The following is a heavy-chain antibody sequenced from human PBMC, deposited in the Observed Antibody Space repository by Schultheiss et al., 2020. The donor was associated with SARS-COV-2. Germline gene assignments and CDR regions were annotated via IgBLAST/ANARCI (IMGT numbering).Heavy chain of an antibody. J-gene: IGHJ6*02. Sequence: ASVKVSCKASGYTFSDYYIHWVRQAPGQGLEWMGRINPKTGDTHYAQKFQGGVTMTWDTSISTAYVDLSSLTSDDTAVYYCAKGDTLAAAGTLTYYYGMDVWGQGTTVTVSS. CDR2: INPKTGDT. CDR3: AKGDTLAAAGTLTYYYGMDV. D-gene: IGHD6-13*01. V-gene: IGHV1-2*06. CDR1: GYTFSDYY.